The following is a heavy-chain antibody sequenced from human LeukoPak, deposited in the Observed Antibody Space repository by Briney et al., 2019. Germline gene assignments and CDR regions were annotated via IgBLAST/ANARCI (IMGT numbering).Heavy chain of an antibody. J-gene: IGHJ5*02. V-gene: IGHV1-3*01. CDR2: INAGNGIT. D-gene: IGHD6-19*01. Sequence: ASVKVSCKASGYTFTDYAIHWVRQAPGQRLEWRGWINAGNGITKFSQKFQGRVTITGDTSASTAYMELRSLTSEDTAVYFCARDFGSSSGYYWFVPWGQGILVTVSS. CDR3: ARDFGSSSGYYWFVP. CDR1: GYTFTDYA.